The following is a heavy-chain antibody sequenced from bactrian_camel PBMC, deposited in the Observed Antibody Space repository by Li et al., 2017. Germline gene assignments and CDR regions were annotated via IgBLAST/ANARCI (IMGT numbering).Heavy chain of an antibody. D-gene: IGHD1*01. J-gene: IGHJ4*01. CDR2: IAIVDRT. CDR3: AADGGIGCKGDYTS. CDR1: GNTYSLNC. Sequence: HVQLVESGGGSVQAGGSLRLSCAASGNTYSLNCLGWFRQAPGRERERIAYIAIVDRTDYADSVKGRFTISTDKRKRIMFLQMNNLKAEDTAMYYCAADGGIGCKGDYTSWGQGTQVTVS. V-gene: IGHV3S53*01.